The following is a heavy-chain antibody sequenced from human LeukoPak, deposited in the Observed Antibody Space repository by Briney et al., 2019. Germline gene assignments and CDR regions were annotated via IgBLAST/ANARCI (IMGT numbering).Heavy chain of an antibody. V-gene: IGHV3-7*01. D-gene: IGHD5-18*01. CDR3: ARWANSIDY. CDR1: GFTFSGYW. J-gene: IGHJ4*02. CDR2: IKQNGSET. Sequence: PGGSLRLSCAASGFTFSGYWMCWARQAPGKGLEWVANIKQNGSETFYADSVRGRFTISRDNAKNSQYLQMNSLRVEDTAVYYCARWANSIDYWGQGALVTVSS.